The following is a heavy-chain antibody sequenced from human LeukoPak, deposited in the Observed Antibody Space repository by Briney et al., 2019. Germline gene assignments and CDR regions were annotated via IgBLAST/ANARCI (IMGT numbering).Heavy chain of an antibody. J-gene: IGHJ3*02. V-gene: IGHV1-69*13. CDR2: IIPIFGTA. Sequence: SVKVSCKASGGTFSSYAISWVRQAPGQGLEWMGGIIPIFGTANYAQKFQGRVTITADESTSTAYMELSSLRSEDTAVYYCAADSGSYRGSGFFDIWGQGTMVTVSS. CDR1: GGTFSSYA. CDR3: AADSGSYRGSGFFDI. D-gene: IGHD1-26*01.